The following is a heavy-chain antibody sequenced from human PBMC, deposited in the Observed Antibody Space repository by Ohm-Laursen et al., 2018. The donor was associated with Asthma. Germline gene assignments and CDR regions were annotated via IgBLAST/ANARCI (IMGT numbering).Heavy chain of an antibody. CDR3: ARDAGGGSSWFKYYFDY. D-gene: IGHD6-13*01. CDR2: INGDSKSI. CDR1: GFTFSSYA. V-gene: IGHV3-48*02. Sequence: SLRLSCTASGFTFSSYALNWVRQAPGKGLDWVSYINGDSKSIHYGDSVRGRFTISRDNAKNSLYLQMNNLRDEDTAVYYCARDAGGGSSWFKYYFDYWGQGTLVTVSS. J-gene: IGHJ4*02.